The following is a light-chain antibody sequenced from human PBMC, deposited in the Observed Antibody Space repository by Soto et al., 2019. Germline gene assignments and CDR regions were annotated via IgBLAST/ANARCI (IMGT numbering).Light chain of an antibody. V-gene: IGLV1-44*01. CDR1: SSNIGSNV. J-gene: IGLJ1*01. Sequence: QSVLTQPPSVSGTPGQRVTISSAGSSSNIGSNVVNWYQHLPRRTPKLLIYAHNQRPSGVPARFSGSKSGTSASLAISGLASEHEPEHYTAAWDDNLSGFYVFGTATKVTV. CDR2: AHN. CDR3: AAWDDNLSGFYV.